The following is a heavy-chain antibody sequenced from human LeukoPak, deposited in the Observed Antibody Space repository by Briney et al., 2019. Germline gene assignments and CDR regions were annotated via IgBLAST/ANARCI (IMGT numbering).Heavy chain of an antibody. Sequence: ASVKVSCKASGYTFTGYYMHWVRQAPGQGLEWMGWINPNSGGTNYAQKFQGRVTMTRDTSISTAYMELTRLRSDDTAVYYCARAYGTSWYYFDYWGQGTLVTVSS. CDR3: ARAYGTSWYYFDY. CDR2: INPNSGGT. D-gene: IGHD6-13*01. CDR1: GYTFTGYY. V-gene: IGHV1-2*02. J-gene: IGHJ4*02.